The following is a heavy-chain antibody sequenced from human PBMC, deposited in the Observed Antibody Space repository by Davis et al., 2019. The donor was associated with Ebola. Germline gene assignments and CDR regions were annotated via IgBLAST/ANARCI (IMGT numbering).Heavy chain of an antibody. CDR1: GFTFSSYG. CDR3: AKDIGSSWYRYYFDY. V-gene: IGHV3-9*01. Sequence: GGSLRLSCAASGFTFSSYGMHWVRQAPGKGLEWVSGISWNSGSIGYADSVKGRFTISRDNAKNSLYLQMNSLRAEDTALYYCAKDIGSSWYRYYFDYWGQGTLVTVSS. J-gene: IGHJ4*02. CDR2: ISWNSGSI. D-gene: IGHD6-13*01.